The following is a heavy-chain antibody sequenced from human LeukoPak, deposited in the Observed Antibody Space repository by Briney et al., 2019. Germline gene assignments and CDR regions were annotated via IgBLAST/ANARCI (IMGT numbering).Heavy chain of an antibody. V-gene: IGHV4-59*01. CDR1: GGSISSYY. CDR3: ARAATAARDAFDI. CDR2: IYYSGST. D-gene: IGHD2-2*01. Sequence: SETLSLTCTVSGGSISSYYWSWIRQPPGKGLEWIGYIYYSGSTNYNPSLKSRVTISVDTSKNQFSLKLSSVTAVDTAVYYCARAATAARDAFDIWGQGTMVTVSS. J-gene: IGHJ3*02.